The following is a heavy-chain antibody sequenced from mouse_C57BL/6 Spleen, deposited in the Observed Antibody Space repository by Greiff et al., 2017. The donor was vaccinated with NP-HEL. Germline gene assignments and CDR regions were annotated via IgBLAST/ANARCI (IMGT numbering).Heavy chain of an antibody. V-gene: IGHV10-1*01. CDR2: IRSKSNNYAT. J-gene: IGHJ4*01. Sequence: VQLKESGGGLVQPKGSLKLSCAASGFSFNTYAMNWVRQAPGKGLEWVARIRSKSNNYATYYADSVKDRFTISRDDSESMLYLQMNNLKTEDTAMYYCVRLLITTDYYAMDYWGQGTSVTVSS. CDR1: GFSFNTYA. D-gene: IGHD1-1*01. CDR3: VRLLITTDYYAMDY.